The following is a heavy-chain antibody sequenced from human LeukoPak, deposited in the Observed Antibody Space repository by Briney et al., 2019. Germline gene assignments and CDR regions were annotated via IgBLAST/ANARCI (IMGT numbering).Heavy chain of an antibody. CDR2: ISDTGGNT. CDR3: AKDRQQLINYYFEY. D-gene: IGHD6-13*01. J-gene: IGHJ4*02. Sequence: GGSLRLSCAASGFTFSSYAMSWVRQTPGKGLEWVSIISDTGGNTYYADSVKGRFTISRDNSKNTLYLQMNSLRAEDTAIYYCAKDRQQLINYYFEYWGQGTLVTVSS. CDR1: GFTFSSYA. V-gene: IGHV3-23*01.